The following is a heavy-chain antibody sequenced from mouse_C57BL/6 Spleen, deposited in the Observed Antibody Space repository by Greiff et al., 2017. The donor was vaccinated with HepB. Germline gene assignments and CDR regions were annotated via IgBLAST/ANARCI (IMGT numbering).Heavy chain of an antibody. Sequence: EVKLVESEGGLVQPGSSMKLSCTASGFTFSDYYMAWVRQVPEKGLEWVANINYDGSSTYYLDSLKSRFIISRDNAKKNLYLKMSSLKSEDTATYDCARGESSGCWFAYWGQGTLVTVAA. CDR3: ARGESSGCWFAY. V-gene: IGHV5-16*01. J-gene: IGHJ3*01. CDR1: GFTFSDYY. CDR2: INYDGSST. D-gene: IGHD3-2*02.